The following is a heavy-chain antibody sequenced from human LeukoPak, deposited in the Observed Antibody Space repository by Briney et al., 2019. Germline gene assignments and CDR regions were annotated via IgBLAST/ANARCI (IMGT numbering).Heavy chain of an antibody. CDR2: IYYSGST. Sequence: SETLSLTCTVSGGSISSYYWSWIRQPPGKGLEWIGYIYYSGSTNYNPSLKSRVTISVDTSKNQFSLKLSSVTAADTAVYYCARGPSGCPSLYFQHWGQGTLVTVSS. D-gene: IGHD3-22*01. CDR1: GGSISSYY. CDR3: ARGPSGCPSLYFQH. J-gene: IGHJ1*01. V-gene: IGHV4-59*01.